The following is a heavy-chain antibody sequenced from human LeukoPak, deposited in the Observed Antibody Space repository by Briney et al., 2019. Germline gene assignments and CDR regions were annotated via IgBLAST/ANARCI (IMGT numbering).Heavy chain of an antibody. CDR2: ISYDGSNK. J-gene: IGHJ4*02. V-gene: IGHV3-30*18. Sequence: GGSLRLSCAASGFTFSSYGMHWVRQAPGKGLEWVAVISYDGSNKYYADSVKGRFTISRDNSKNTLYLQMNSLRAEDTAVYYCAKGQQRDSSWYWDYFDYWGQGTLVTVSS. CDR3: AKGQQRDSSWYWDYFDY. D-gene: IGHD6-13*01. CDR1: GFTFSSYG.